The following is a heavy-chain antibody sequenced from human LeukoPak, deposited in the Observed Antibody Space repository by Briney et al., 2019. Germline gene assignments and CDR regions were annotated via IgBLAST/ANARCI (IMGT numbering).Heavy chain of an antibody. J-gene: IGHJ4*02. CDR3: ARRDSSGWFMFDY. Sequence: SETLSLTRAVSGYSISSGYYWGWIRQPPGKGLEWIGSIYNSGSTYYNPSPKSRDTISVDTSKNQFSLKLSSVTAADTAVYYCARRDSSGWFMFDYWGQGTLVTVSS. CDR1: GYSISSGYY. D-gene: IGHD6-19*01. CDR2: IYNSGST. V-gene: IGHV4-38-2*01.